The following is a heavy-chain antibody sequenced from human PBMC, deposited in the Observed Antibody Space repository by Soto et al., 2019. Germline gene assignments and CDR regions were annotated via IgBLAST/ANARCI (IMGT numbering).Heavy chain of an antibody. CDR1: GFTFSSCA. CDR2: ISGGGTT. CDR3: AKWHTYNFDSLAFAGLDY. D-gene: IGHD3-22*01. J-gene: IGHJ4*02. V-gene: IGHV3-23*01. Sequence: GGSLRPSCVVSGFTFSSCAMTWVRQAPGKGLEWVSAISGGGTTYYADSVTGRFTISRDNSKSTLYLQMSSLRAEDTATYYCAKWHTYNFDSLAFAGLDYWGQGTQVTVSS.